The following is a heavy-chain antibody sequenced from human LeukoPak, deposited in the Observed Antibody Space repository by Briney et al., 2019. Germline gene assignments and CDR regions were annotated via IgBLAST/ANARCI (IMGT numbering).Heavy chain of an antibody. CDR3: AKRVNGGDSGIDY. CDR1: GFSFNTYG. Sequence: GGSLRLSCVASGFSFNTYGMHWVRQAPGKGPEWVAFIRNDGSKKFYADALKGRFTISRDNSKNTLYLQANSLRLDDTAVYYCAKRVNGGDSGIDYWGQGTLVTVSS. D-gene: IGHD4-23*01. J-gene: IGHJ4*02. V-gene: IGHV3-30*02. CDR2: IRNDGSKK.